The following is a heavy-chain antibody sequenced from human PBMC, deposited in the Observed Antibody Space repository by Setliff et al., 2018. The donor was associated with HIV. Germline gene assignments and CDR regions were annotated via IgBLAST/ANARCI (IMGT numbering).Heavy chain of an antibody. CDR3: ARPGRSNYWDSFDY. CDR2: VSSDSKYI. D-gene: IGHD3-10*01. V-gene: IGHV3-21*06. Sequence: GGSLRLSCAVSGFTFSSYSMTWVRQAPGKGLEWVASVSSDSKYIYYADSVKGRFTISRDNAKNLLYLQMKSLRAEDTAVYYCARPGRSNYWDSFDYWGQGILVTVSS. CDR1: GFTFSSYS. J-gene: IGHJ4*02.